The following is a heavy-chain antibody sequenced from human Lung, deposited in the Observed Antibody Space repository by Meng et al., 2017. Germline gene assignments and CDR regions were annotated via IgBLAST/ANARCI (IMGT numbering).Heavy chain of an antibody. J-gene: IGHJ1*01. CDR3: TNDRLNH. V-gene: IGHV3-74*01. CDR2: INTDGSTT. CDR1: GFTFSGHW. Sequence: GESLKISCAASGFTFSGHWMHWVRQAPGKGLVWVSRINTDGSTTTYADSVKGRFTISRDNAKYTLYLQMNSLRAEDTAVYYCTNDRLNHWGQGTLVTVPS. D-gene: IGHD1-1*01.